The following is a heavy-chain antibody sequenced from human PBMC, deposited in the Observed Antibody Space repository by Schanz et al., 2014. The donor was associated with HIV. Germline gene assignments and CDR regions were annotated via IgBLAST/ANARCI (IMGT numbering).Heavy chain of an antibody. Sequence: VQLVESGGGLVQPGGSLRLSCEASGFTFSTYGMHWVRQAPGKGLEWPPRLPPGRRDTYYADSVKGRFTIARDNSKNTLYLQMNSLRAEDTAVYYCAKDQGYDFWSGYYNYYGMDVWGQGTTVTVSS. D-gene: IGHD3-3*01. V-gene: IGHV3-NL1*01. J-gene: IGHJ6*02. CDR3: AKDQGYDFWSGYYNYYGMDV. CDR1: GFTFSTYG. CDR2: LPPGRRDT.